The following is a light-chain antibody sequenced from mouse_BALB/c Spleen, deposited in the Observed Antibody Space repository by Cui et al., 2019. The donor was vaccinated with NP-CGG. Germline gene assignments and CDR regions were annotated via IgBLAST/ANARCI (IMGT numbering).Light chain of an antibody. CDR2: GTI. V-gene: IGLV1*01. CDR3: ALWYSNHWV. CDR1: TGAVTTSNY. J-gene: IGLJ1*01. Sequence: QSVVTKVSALTTSPGETVTLTCRSSTGAVTTSNYANWVQEKPDHLFTGLIGGTINRAPGVPARFSGSLIGDKAALTITGAQTEDEAIYFCALWYSNHWVFGGGTKVTVL.